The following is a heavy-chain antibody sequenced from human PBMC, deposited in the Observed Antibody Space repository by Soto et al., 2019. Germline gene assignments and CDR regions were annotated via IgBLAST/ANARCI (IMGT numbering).Heavy chain of an antibody. CDR2: ISAYNGNK. D-gene: IGHD6-13*01. V-gene: IGHV1-18*01. CDR3: ARDAAAGLNDY. J-gene: IGHJ4*02. CDR1: GYTFTSFA. Sequence: QVQLVQSGAEVKKPGASVKVACKASGYTFTSFAISWVRQAPGQGLEWMGWISAYNGNKNYSQKPQGRVTMTHAPPTSTAYMELRSLRSDDTAVYYCARDAAAGLNDYWGQGTLVTVSS.